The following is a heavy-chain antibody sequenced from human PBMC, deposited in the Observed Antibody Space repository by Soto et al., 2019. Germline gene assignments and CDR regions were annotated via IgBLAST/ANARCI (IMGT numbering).Heavy chain of an antibody. CDR1: GYSFISYW. Sequence: GESLKISCKGSGYSFISYWIGWVRQMPGKGLEWMGIIYPGDSDTRYSPSFQGQVTISADKSISTAYLQWSSLKASDTAMYYCARLGGWGHCSNTRCYTFDYWGQGTPVTVSS. V-gene: IGHV5-51*01. CDR3: ARLGGWGHCSNTRCYTFDY. D-gene: IGHD2-2*02. J-gene: IGHJ4*02. CDR2: IYPGDSDT.